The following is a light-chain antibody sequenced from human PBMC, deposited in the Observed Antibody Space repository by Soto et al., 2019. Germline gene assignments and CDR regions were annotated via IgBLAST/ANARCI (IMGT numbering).Light chain of an antibody. CDR3: QHYDSLPIT. CDR2: GAS. V-gene: IGKV3-20*01. J-gene: IGKJ5*01. Sequence: PGERATLSCRASESVTSSYLAWYQQKPGQPPRLLIYGASSRATGIPDRFSGSGSGTDFTLTISRLEPEDFAVFYCQHYDSLPITFGQGTRLEIK. CDR1: ESVTSSY.